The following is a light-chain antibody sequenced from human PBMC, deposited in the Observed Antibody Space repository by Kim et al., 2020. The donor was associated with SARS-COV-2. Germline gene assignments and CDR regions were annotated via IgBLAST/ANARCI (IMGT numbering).Light chain of an antibody. CDR3: QQYGGSPRT. J-gene: IGKJ2*01. CDR2: GAS. CDR1: QSVTSNS. V-gene: IGKV3-20*01. Sequence: EIVLTQSPGTLSLSPGERATLSCRASQSVTSNSLAWYQQKPGQAPRLLIYGASTRATGIPDRFSGSGSATDFTLTISRLEPEDFAVYYCQQYGGSPRTFGPGTKLEI.